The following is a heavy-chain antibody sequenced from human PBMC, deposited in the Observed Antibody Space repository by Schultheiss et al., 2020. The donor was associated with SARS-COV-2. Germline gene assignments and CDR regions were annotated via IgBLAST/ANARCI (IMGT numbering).Heavy chain of an antibody. CDR2: IYYSGST. J-gene: IGHJ1*01. CDR3: ARGSNAGYCSGGSCYSGEYFQH. Sequence: SQTLSLTCTVSGGSISSYYWGWIRQPPGKGLEWIGYIYYSGSTNYNPSLKSRVTISVDTSKNQFSLKLSSVTAADTAVYYCARGSNAGYCSGGSCYSGEYFQHWGQGTLVTVSS. CDR1: GGSISSYY. D-gene: IGHD2-15*01. V-gene: IGHV4-59*01.